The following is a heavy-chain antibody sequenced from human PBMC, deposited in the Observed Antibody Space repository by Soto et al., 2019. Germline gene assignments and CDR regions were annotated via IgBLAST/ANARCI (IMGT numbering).Heavy chain of an antibody. CDR3: AKDLYGSEIYTYYCGMDV. Sequence: WGSLSLSCAASGFTLGDYAIPWVRQAPCKGLVWVSFISWDGSNSFYADSVKGRFTISRDNSKNTLYLQMNSLRPEDTAVYYCAKDLYGSEIYTYYCGMDVWGQGTTVTVSS. V-gene: IGHV3-43*01. D-gene: IGHD3-10*01. CDR1: GFTLGDYA. J-gene: IGHJ6*02. CDR2: ISWDGSNS.